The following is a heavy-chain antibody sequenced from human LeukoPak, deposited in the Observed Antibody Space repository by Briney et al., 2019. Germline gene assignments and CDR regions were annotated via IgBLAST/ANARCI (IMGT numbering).Heavy chain of an antibody. V-gene: IGHV4-31*03. J-gene: IGHJ6*04. CDR2: IYHSGST. D-gene: IGHD2-2*02. CDR1: GGSISSGGYY. CDR3: ARVGCSSTSCYTVDV. Sequence: PSQTLSLTCTVSGGSISSGGYYWSWIRQHPGKGLEWIGYIYHSGSTYYNPSLKSRVTISVDTSKNQFSLKLSSVTAADTAVYYCARVGCSSTSCYTVDVWGKGTTVTVSS.